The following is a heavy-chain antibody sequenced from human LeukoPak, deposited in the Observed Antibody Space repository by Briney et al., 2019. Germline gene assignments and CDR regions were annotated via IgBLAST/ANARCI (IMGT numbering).Heavy chain of an antibody. CDR3: ARGGSSSSEVDY. Sequence: SETLSLTCTVSGGSISSHYWSWIRQPPGKGLEWIGYIYYSGSTNYNPSLKSRVTISVDTSKNQFSLKLSSVTAADTAVYYCARGGSSSSEVDYWGQGTLVTVSS. CDR2: IYYSGST. V-gene: IGHV4-59*11. J-gene: IGHJ4*02. D-gene: IGHD6-6*01. CDR1: GGSISSHY.